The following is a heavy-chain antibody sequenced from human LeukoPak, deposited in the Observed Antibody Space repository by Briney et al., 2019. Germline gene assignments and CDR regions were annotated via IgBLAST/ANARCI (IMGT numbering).Heavy chain of an antibody. Sequence: PSETLSLTCAVYGGSFSGYYWSRIRQPPGKGLEWLGEINHSGSTNYNPSLKSRVTISVDTSKNQFSLKLSSVTAADTAVYYCARGRRPITIFGVVIIRSNWFDPWGQGTLVTVSS. V-gene: IGHV4-34*01. D-gene: IGHD3-3*01. CDR3: ARGRRPITIFGVVIIRSNWFDP. J-gene: IGHJ5*02. CDR2: INHSGST. CDR1: GGSFSGYY.